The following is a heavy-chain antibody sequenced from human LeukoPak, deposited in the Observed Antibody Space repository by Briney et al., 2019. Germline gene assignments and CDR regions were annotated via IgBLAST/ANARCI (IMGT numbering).Heavy chain of an antibody. V-gene: IGHV3-7*01. CDR1: GFTFNSYW. J-gene: IGHJ4*02. CDR2: IKLDGSVI. D-gene: IGHD6-13*01. Sequence: GGSLRLSCAASGFTFNSYWMSWVRQAPGKGLEWVANIKLDGSVINYVDSVKGRFTISRDNAKNSLYLQMTNLRVEDTALYYCAKDSYSKGDYWGQGTLVTVSS. CDR3: AKDSYSKGDY.